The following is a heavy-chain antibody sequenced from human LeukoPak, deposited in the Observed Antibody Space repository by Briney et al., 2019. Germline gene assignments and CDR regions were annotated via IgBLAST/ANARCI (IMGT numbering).Heavy chain of an antibody. V-gene: IGHV3-23*01. CDR1: GFTFSSYA. Sequence: GGSLRLSCAASGFTFSSYAMSWVRQAPGKGLEWVSAISGSGGSTYYADSVKGRFTISRDNSKNTLYLQMNSLRAEDTAVYYCAKPTYYYGSGSYRPAEDYFDYWGQGTLVTVSS. D-gene: IGHD3-10*01. J-gene: IGHJ4*02. CDR2: ISGSGGST. CDR3: AKPTYYYGSGSYRPAEDYFDY.